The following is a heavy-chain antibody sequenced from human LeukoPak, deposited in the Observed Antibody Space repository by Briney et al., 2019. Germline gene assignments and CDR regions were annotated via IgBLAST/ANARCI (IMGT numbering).Heavy chain of an antibody. Sequence: ASVKVSCKASGYTFTSYGISWVRQAPGQGLEWMGWISAYNGNTNYAQKLQGRVTTTTDTSTSTAYMELRSLRSDDTAVYYCASMSSFWLGAYYFDYWGQGTLVTVSS. D-gene: IGHD3-10*01. J-gene: IGHJ4*02. CDR2: ISAYNGNT. V-gene: IGHV1-18*01. CDR1: GYTFTSYG. CDR3: ASMSSFWLGAYYFDY.